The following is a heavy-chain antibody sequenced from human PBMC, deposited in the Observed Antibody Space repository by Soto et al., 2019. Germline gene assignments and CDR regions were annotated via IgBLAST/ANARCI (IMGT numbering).Heavy chain of an antibody. CDR2: IIPIFGTA. D-gene: IGHD6-13*01. V-gene: IGHV1-69*13. J-gene: IGHJ6*02. CDR3: ARDPTTIAAAGYYYYYGMDV. Sequence: SVKVSCKASGGTFSSYAISWVRQAPGQGLEWMGGIIPIFGTANYAQKFQGRVTITADESTSTAYMELSSLRSEDTAVYYCARDPTTIAAAGYYYYYGMDVWGQGTTVTVSS. CDR1: GGTFSSYA.